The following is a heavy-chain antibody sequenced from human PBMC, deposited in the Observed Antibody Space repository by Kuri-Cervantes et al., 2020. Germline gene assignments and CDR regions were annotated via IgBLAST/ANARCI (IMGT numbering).Heavy chain of an antibody. Sequence: GGSLRLSCAASGFTFSDYHMSWIRQAPGKGLEWVSYISSSGSTIYYADSVKGRFTISRDNAKNSLYLQMSSLRAEDTAVYYCARESGGYSYGPYFDYWGQGTLVTVSS. CDR1: GFTFSDYH. CDR2: ISSSGSTI. J-gene: IGHJ4*02. D-gene: IGHD5-18*01. V-gene: IGHV3-11*01. CDR3: ARESGGYSYGPYFDY.